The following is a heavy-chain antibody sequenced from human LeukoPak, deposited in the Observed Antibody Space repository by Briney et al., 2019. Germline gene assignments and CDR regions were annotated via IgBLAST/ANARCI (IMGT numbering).Heavy chain of an antibody. J-gene: IGHJ5*02. CDR2: ISSSSSYI. V-gene: IGHV3-21*04. D-gene: IGHD2-2*01. CDR1: GFTFSSYS. CDR3: ATVNAKKHCSSTSCPMGNWFDP. Sequence: GGSLRLSCAASGFTFSSYSMNWVRQAPGKGLEWVSSISSSSSYIYYADSVKGRFTISRDNAKNSLYLQMNSLRAEDTAVYYCATVNAKKHCSSTSCPMGNWFDPWGQGTLVTVSS.